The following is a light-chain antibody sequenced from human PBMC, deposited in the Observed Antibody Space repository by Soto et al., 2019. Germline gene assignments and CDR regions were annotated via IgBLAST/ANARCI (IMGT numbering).Light chain of an antibody. J-gene: IGKJ2*01. CDR3: QQYGSSPLYT. Sequence: EIVVTQSPGTLSLSPGERATLSCRASQSVSSSYLAWYQQKPGQAPRLLIYGASSRATGIPDRFSGSGSGTDFTLTISRLEPEDFAVYYCQQYGSSPLYTFGQGTKLEIK. CDR2: GAS. CDR1: QSVSSSY. V-gene: IGKV3-20*01.